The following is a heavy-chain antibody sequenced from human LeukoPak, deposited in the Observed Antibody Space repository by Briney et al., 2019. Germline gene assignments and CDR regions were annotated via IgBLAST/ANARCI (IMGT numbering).Heavy chain of an antibody. CDR3: ARESSVSGWFIY. V-gene: IGHV3-53*04. CDR2: IYAGGST. Sequence: GGSLRLSCAASGFTVSNNFMGWVRQAPGKGLEWVSGIYAGGSTYYADSVKGRFTLSRHNSENTLSLEMNSLRPEDTALYYCARESSVSGWFIYWGQGTLVTVSS. CDR1: GFTVSNNF. D-gene: IGHD6-19*01. J-gene: IGHJ4*02.